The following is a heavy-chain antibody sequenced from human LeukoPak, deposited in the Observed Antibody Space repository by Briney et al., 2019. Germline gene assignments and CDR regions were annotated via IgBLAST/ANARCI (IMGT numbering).Heavy chain of an antibody. CDR1: GFTFSSHG. J-gene: IGHJ6*03. CDR2: IRYDGRNE. Sequence: GGSLRLSCAASGFTFSSHGMHWVRQAPGKGLEWVAFIRYDGRNEYYADSVKGRFAISRDNSRNTLYLQMNSLRAEDTAVYYCAKKLGDGGNFYYYYYMDVWGEGTTVAISS. V-gene: IGHV3-30*02. CDR3: AKKLGDGGNFYYYYYMDV. D-gene: IGHD4-23*01.